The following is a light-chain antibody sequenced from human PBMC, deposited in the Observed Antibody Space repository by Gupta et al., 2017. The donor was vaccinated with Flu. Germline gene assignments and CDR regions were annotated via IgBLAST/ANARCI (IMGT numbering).Light chain of an antibody. CDR2: DVT. CDR3: SSYTSGSTLAVA. CDR1: TSDVGGYNS. V-gene: IGLV2-14*04. Sequence: TISCTGTTSDVGGYNSVSWYQQRPGTAPNLMIYDVTNRPSGMSNRFSGSKSGNTASLTISGLQAEDEADYYCSSYTSGSTLAVAFGGGTKLTVL. J-gene: IGLJ2*01.